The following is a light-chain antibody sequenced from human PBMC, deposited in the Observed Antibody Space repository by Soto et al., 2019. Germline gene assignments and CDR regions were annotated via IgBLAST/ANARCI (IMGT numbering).Light chain of an antibody. CDR1: QTVPSTL. Sequence: EIVLTQSPGTLSLFPGERATLSCRASQTVPSTLLAWFQQKPGQAPRLLIYRASSRATGVPDRFSGSGSGTDFTLTISSLQPEDFATYYCQQANSFPITFGQGTRLEIK. J-gene: IGKJ5*01. CDR2: RAS. V-gene: IGKV3-20*01. CDR3: QQANSFPIT.